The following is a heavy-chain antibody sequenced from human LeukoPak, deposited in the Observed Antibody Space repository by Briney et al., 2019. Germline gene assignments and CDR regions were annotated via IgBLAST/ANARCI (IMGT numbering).Heavy chain of an antibody. Sequence: GGSLRLSCAASGFTFSSYAMSWVRQAPGKGLEWVSAISGSGGSTYYADSVQGRFTISRDNAKNSVFLQMRSLGAEDTAVYYCARHALDYYDTSGYYYPTDYWGQGTLVTVSS. CDR2: ISGSGGST. D-gene: IGHD3-22*01. V-gene: IGHV3-23*01. J-gene: IGHJ4*02. CDR1: GFTFSSYA. CDR3: ARHALDYYDTSGYYYPTDY.